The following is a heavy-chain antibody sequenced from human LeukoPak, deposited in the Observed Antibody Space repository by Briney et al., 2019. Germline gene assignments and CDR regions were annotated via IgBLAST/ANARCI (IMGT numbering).Heavy chain of an antibody. V-gene: IGHV3-23*01. J-gene: IGHJ4*02. CDR1: GFTFSSYA. CDR2: ISGSGTSI. Sequence: GGSLRLSCAASGFTFSSYATNWVRQAPGKGLEWVSGISGSGTSIYYADSVKGRFTISRDNSKNMLYLQMNSLRAEDTAIYYCAEDSGATAMTRTFDYWGQGTLVTVSS. CDR3: AEDSGATAMTRTFDY. D-gene: IGHD3-10*01.